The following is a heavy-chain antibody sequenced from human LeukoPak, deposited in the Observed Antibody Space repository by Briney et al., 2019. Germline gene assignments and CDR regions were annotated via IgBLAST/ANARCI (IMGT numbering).Heavy chain of an antibody. CDR1: GYTFTVYW. CDR2: FDPKSGVT. CDR3: VRDGTTSNERGYNY. V-gene: IGHV1-2*02. D-gene: IGHD4-11*01. Sequence: WASVKVSCKVYGYTFTVYWLHWVRQAPGQRLDWMGWFDPKSGVTNYAQKFQGRVILTKDTSITTTYMDLTRLTSDDTAVYYCVRDGTTSNERGYNYWGKGTLITVSS. J-gene: IGHJ4*02.